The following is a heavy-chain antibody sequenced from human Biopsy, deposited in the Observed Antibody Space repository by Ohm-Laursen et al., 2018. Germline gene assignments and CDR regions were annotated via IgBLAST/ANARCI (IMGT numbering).Heavy chain of an antibody. J-gene: IGHJ4*02. CDR2: KFYRGTT. CDR1: GDSVSNNF. D-gene: IGHD1-26*01. CDR3: ARLTRRGNIIFFDY. V-gene: IGHV4-59*08. Sequence: SETLSLTCLVSGDSVSNNFWTWIRQPPGKTLEWIAYKFYRGTTTYNPSLKGRVIVSVDPPKCQISLKLTSMTASDTAIYYCARLTRRGNIIFFDYWGQGTLVAVSS.